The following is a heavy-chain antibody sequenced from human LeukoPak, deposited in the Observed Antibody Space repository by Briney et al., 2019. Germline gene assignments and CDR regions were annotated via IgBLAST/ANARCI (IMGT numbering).Heavy chain of an antibody. CDR3: ARDSGTTGEVKFDP. D-gene: IGHD3-10*01. CDR2: ISGSGTI. CDR1: GGSINSY. J-gene: IGHJ5*02. V-gene: IGHV4-4*07. Sequence: KPSETLSLTCTVSGGSINSYWSWIRQPAGKGLEWIGRISGSGTITYNPALQSRLSISIDTSKNQFSLKLMSVTAAETAVYYCARDSGTTGEVKFDPWGQGTLVTVSS.